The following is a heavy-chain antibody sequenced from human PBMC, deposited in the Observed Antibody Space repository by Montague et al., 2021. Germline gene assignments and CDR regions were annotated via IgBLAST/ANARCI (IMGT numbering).Heavy chain of an antibody. V-gene: IGHV1-8*01. CDR1: GYTFTSYD. D-gene: IGHD1-1*01. Sequence: SVKVSCKASGYTFTSYDINWVRQATGQGLEWMGWMNPNSGNTGYAQKFQGRVTMTRKTSMSTAYMELSSLRSEDTAVYYCARAAQRYYYYYMDVWGIGTTVTVSS. J-gene: IGHJ6*03. CDR2: MNPNSGNT. CDR3: ARAAQRYYYYYMDV.